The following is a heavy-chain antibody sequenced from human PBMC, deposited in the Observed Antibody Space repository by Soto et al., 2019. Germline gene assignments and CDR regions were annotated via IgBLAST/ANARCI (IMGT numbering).Heavy chain of an antibody. D-gene: IGHD5-12*01. V-gene: IGHV1-18*01. CDR1: GYTFINYH. Sequence: QVQLVQSGGEVTKPGASVTVSCQASGYTFINYHITWVRQAPGQGLEWMAWINTYNGMTDYAQRFQGRVTMTRDTSTSTAYMELRNLGSDDTAVYFCAKSPRGEMATDWGQGTLVTVSS. CDR2: INTYNGMT. CDR3: AKSPRGEMATD. J-gene: IGHJ4*02.